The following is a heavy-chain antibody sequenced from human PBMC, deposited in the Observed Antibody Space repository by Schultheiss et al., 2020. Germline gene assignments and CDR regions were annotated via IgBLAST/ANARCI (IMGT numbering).Heavy chain of an antibody. CDR1: GFTFSDYG. J-gene: IGHJ6*02. V-gene: IGHV3-30*03. CDR3: ARVLVAPNYYYYYVMDV. Sequence: GGSLRLSCAASGFTFSDYGMHWVRQAPGKGLEWVAVISEDGRNRYYGDPVKGRFTILRDNSKNTLNLQMDSLRAEDTAVYYCARVLVAPNYYYYYVMDVWGQGTTVTVSS. CDR2: ISEDGRNR. D-gene: IGHD5-12*01.